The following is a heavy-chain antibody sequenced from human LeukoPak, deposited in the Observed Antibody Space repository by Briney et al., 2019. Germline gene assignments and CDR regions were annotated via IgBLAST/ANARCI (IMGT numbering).Heavy chain of an antibody. D-gene: IGHD3-16*01. J-gene: IGHJ4*02. CDR2: IRSSSSYI. CDR1: GFTFSSYS. V-gene: IGHV3-21*04. CDR3: ARRAGAYTHPYDY. Sequence: PGGSLRLSCAASGFTFSSYSMNWVREAPGKGREWVSSIRSSSSYIYYADPVKGRFTISRDNAKNALYLQMNSLRAEYTAAYYCARRAGAYTHPYDYWGQGTLVTVS.